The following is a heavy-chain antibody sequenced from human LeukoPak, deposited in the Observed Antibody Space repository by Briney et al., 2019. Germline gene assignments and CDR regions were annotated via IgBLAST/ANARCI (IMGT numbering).Heavy chain of an antibody. CDR3: ARDPRICSSTSCYAYYYFDY. D-gene: IGHD2-2*01. CDR1: GYTFTGYY. V-gene: IGHV1-2*02. Sequence: GASVKVSCKASGYTFTGYYMHWVRQAPGQGRKWWGWINPTSGGTNYAQKFQGRVTMTRDTSISTAYMGLSRLRSDDTAVYYCARDPRICSSTSCYAYYYFDYWGQGTLVTVSS. J-gene: IGHJ4*02. CDR2: INPTSGGT.